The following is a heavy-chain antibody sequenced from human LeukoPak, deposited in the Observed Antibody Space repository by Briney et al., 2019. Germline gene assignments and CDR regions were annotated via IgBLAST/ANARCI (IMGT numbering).Heavy chain of an antibody. Sequence: GGSLRLSCAASGFTFSSYGMHWVRQAPGKGLEWLAVISYDGSNKYYADSVKGRFTISRDNSKNTLYLQMNSLRAEDTAVYYCAKDRTRDYDFWSGYYCGMDVWGQGTTVTVSS. V-gene: IGHV3-30*18. CDR2: ISYDGSNK. CDR1: GFTFSSYG. D-gene: IGHD3-3*01. J-gene: IGHJ6*02. CDR3: AKDRTRDYDFWSGYYCGMDV.